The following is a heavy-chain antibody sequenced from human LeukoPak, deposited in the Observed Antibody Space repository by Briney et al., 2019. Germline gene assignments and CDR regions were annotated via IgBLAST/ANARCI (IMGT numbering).Heavy chain of an antibody. CDR3: ARDRWSDFWPHDAFDI. CDR2: ISSSSSYI. Sequence: GGSLRLSCAASGFTFSSYSMNWVRQAPGKGLEWVSSISSSSSYIYYADSVKGRFTISRDNAKNSLYLQMNSLRAEDTAVYYCARDRWSDFWPHDAFDIWGQGTMVTVSS. D-gene: IGHD3-3*01. CDR1: GFTFSSYS. V-gene: IGHV3-21*01. J-gene: IGHJ3*02.